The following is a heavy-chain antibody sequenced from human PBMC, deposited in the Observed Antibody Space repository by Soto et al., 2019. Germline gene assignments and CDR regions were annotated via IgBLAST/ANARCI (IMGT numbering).Heavy chain of an antibody. CDR1: GGSVSSSNW. J-gene: IGHJ4*02. V-gene: IGHV4-4*02. CDR2: IYHSGST. Sequence: QVQLQESGPGLVKPSGTLSLTCAVSGGSVSSSNWWSWVRQPPGKGLEWIGEIYHSGSTNYNPSLESRVTISVDKSKIQFSLKLSSVTAADTAVYYCARRVAYYDSSGYYYVWGQGTLVTVSS. CDR3: ARRVAYYDSSGYYYV. D-gene: IGHD3-22*01.